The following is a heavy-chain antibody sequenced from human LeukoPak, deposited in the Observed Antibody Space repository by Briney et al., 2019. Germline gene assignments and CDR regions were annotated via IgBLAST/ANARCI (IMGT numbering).Heavy chain of an antibody. V-gene: IGHV3-43D*04. J-gene: IGHJ6*03. Sequence: GGSLRLSCAASGFTFDDYAMHWVRHAPGKGLEWVSLISWDGGSTYYADSVKGRFTISRDNSKNSLYLQMNSLRAEDTALYYWAKGLYGSGSYYLDVWGKGTTVTVSS. CDR3: AKGLYGSGSYYLDV. CDR2: ISWDGGST. D-gene: IGHD3-10*01. CDR1: GFTFDDYA.